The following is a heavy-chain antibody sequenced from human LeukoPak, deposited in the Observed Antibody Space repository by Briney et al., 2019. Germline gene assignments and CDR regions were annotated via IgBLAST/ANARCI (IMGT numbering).Heavy chain of an antibody. CDR2: ISSSSSYI. CDR3: ARVNYYDSSGFDY. Sequence: GGSLRLSCAAPGSTFSSYSMNWVRQAPGKGLEWVSSISSSSSYIYYVDSVKGRFTISRDNAKNSLYLQMNSLRAEDTAVYYCARVNYYDSSGFDYWGQGTLVTVSS. V-gene: IGHV3-21*01. CDR1: GSTFSSYS. J-gene: IGHJ4*02. D-gene: IGHD3-22*01.